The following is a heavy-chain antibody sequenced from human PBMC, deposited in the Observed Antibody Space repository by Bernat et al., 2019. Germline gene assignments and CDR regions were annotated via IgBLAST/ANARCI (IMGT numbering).Heavy chain of an antibody. V-gene: IGHV4-39*07. CDR1: GGSISSSSYY. D-gene: IGHD6-13*01. CDR2: IYYSGST. CDR3: ARYSSSWSPAGDAFDI. Sequence: QLQLQESGPGLVKPSETLSLTCTVSGGSISSSSYYWGWIRQPPGKGLEWIGSIYYSGSTYYNPSLKSRVTISVDKSKNQFSLKLRSVTAADTAVYYCARYSSSWSPAGDAFDIWGQGTMVTVSS. J-gene: IGHJ3*02.